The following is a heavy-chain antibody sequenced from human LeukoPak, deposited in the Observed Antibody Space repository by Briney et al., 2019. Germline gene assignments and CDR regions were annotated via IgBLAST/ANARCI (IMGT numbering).Heavy chain of an antibody. D-gene: IGHD5-24*01. CDR2: ISGSGGST. V-gene: IGHV3-23*01. CDR1: GFTFSSYA. Sequence: GGSLRLSCAASGFTFSSYAMSWVRQARGKGLEGVSAISGSGGSTYYADSVKGRFTISRDNSKNTLYLQMNSLRAEDTAVYYCAKAMAAIVRAGIDYWGQGTLVTVSS. CDR3: AKAMAAIVRAGIDY. J-gene: IGHJ4*02.